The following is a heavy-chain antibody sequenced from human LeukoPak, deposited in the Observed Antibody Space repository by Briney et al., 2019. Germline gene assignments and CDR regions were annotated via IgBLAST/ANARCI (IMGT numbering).Heavy chain of an antibody. Sequence: PGGSLRLSCAASGLSFSTYAMSWVRQAPGKGLEWGAGISGSGVDTHYAGSVNGRFRISRDNTANTLYLQMNSLREEDTALYCSASGTYRLGDYWGQGTQVAVSP. CDR2: ISGSGVDT. V-gene: IGHV3-23*01. D-gene: IGHD3-10*01. CDR3: ASGTYRLGDY. CDR1: GLSFSTYA. J-gene: IGHJ4*02.